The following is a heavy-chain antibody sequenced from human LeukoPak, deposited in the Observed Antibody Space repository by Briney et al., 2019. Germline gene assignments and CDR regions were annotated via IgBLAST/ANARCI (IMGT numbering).Heavy chain of an antibody. CDR1: GGTFSSYA. Sequence: SVKVSCKASGGTFSSYAISWVRQAPGQGLEWMGGIIPIFGTANYAQKFQGRVTITADESTSTAYMELSSLRSEDTAVYYCARSPSHPRGGDAFDIWGQGTMVTVSS. CDR3: ARSPSHPRGGDAFDI. V-gene: IGHV1-69*13. D-gene: IGHD3-10*01. J-gene: IGHJ3*02. CDR2: IIPIFGTA.